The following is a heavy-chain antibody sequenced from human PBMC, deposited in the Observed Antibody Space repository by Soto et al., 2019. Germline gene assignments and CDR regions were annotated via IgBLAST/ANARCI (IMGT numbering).Heavy chain of an antibody. V-gene: IGHV1-69*01. CDR3: ARDVSSDTTGFRGYDL. J-gene: IGHJ4*02. Sequence: QLHLVQSGAEVKKAGSSAKVSCKASGGTVSSYAITWVRQAPGKGLEWMGVFIPIFVSAHYAPKFQGRITITADESTSTAYMELSGLTSEDTAIYYCARDVSSDTTGFRGYDLWGQGTQVTVSS. CDR1: GGTVSSYA. D-gene: IGHD3-10*01. CDR2: FIPIFVSA.